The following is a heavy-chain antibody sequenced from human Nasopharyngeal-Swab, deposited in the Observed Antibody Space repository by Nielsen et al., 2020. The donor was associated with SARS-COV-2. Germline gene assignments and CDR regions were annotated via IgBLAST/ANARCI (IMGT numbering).Heavy chain of an antibody. Sequence: GESLKISCAASGFTFTSYAMNWVRQAPGKGLEWVSGMSGTGDNTYYADSVKGRFTISRDSSKNTLYLQMNSLRAEDTAVYYCAKDSGAGFCSGGTCFPTNHWGLGTLVTVSS. CDR3: AKDSGAGFCSGGTCFPTNH. CDR2: MSGTGDNT. J-gene: IGHJ5*02. D-gene: IGHD2-15*01. CDR1: GFTFTSYA. V-gene: IGHV3-23*01.